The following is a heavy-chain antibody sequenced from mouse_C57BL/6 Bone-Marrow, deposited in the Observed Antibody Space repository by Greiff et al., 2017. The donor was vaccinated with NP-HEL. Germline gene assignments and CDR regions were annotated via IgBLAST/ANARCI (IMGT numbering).Heavy chain of an antibody. Sequence: QVQLQQSGAELVRPGTSVKVSCKASGYAFTNYLIEWVKQRPGQGLEWIGVINPGSGGTNYNEKFKGKATLTADKSSSTAYMQLSSLTSEDSAVYVCARGGGYYVNWYFDVWGTGTTVTVSS. CDR3: ARGGGYYVNWYFDV. CDR1: GYAFTNYL. CDR2: INPGSGGT. V-gene: IGHV1-54*01. J-gene: IGHJ1*03. D-gene: IGHD2-3*01.